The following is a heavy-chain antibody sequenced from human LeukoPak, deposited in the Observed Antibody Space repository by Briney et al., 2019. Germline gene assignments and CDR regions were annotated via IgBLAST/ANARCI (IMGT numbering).Heavy chain of an antibody. CDR1: GGSFSGYY. J-gene: IGHJ4*02. V-gene: IGHV4-34*01. CDR3: ARHPRVAARSYFDY. Sequence: SETLSLTCAVYGGSFSGYYWSWIRQPPGKGLEWIGEINHSGSTNYNPSLKSRVTISVDTSKNQFSLKLSSVTAADTAVYYCARHPRVAARSYFDYWGRGTLVTVSS. D-gene: IGHD6-6*01. CDR2: INHSGST.